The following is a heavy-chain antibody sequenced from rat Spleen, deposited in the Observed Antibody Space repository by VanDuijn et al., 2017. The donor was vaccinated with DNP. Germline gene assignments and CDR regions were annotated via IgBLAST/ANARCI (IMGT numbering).Heavy chain of an antibody. CDR2: INKDSSTI. V-gene: IGHV4-2*01. CDR1: GFSLTSYG. J-gene: IGHJ2*01. CDR3: ARRAYYGLSFYFDY. D-gene: IGHD1-6*01. Sequence: VQLKESGPDLVQPSQTLSLTCTVSGFSLTSYGVNWVRQPPGKGLEWIAEINKDSSTIKYIPSLKDKFTISRDNAQNTLYLQMSKLGSEDTATYYCARRAYYGLSFYFDYWGQGVMVTVSS.